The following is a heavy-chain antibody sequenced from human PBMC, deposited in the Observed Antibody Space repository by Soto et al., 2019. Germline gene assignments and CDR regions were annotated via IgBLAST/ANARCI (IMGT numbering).Heavy chain of an antibody. CDR2: IWYDGSNE. V-gene: IGHV3-33*01. CDR1: GFTFSDYG. CDR3: ARKSRGVDCSGGSCSSWYLDL. D-gene: IGHD2-15*01. J-gene: IGHJ2*01. Sequence: QVQLVESGGGVVQPGKSLRLSCAASGFTFSDYGMHWVRQAPGKGLEWVAVIWYDGSNEYYADSVKGRFTISRDNSKNTLYLQMNSLRAEDTAVYYCARKSRGVDCSGGSCSSWYLDLWGRGTLVTVSS.